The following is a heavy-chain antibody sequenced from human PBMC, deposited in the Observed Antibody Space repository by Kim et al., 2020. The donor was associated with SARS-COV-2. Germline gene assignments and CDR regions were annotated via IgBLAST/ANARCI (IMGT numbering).Heavy chain of an antibody. V-gene: IGHV3-30*18. Sequence: GGSLRLSCAASGFTFSSYGMHWVRQAPGKGLEWVAVISYDGSNKYYADSVKGRFTISRDNSKNTLYLQMNSLRAEDTAVYYCAKEGVLGYIAVASKSYYFDYWGQGTLVTVSS. J-gene: IGHJ4*02. CDR1: GFTFSSYG. CDR2: ISYDGSNK. CDR3: AKEGVLGYIAVASKSYYFDY. D-gene: IGHD6-19*01.